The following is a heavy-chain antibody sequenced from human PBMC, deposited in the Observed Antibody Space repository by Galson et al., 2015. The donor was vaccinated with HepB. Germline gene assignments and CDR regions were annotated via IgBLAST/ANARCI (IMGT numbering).Heavy chain of an antibody. Sequence: LSLTCTVSGGSISSSSYYWGWIRQPPGKGLEWIGSIYYSGSTYYNPSLKSRVTISVDTSKNQFSLKLSSVTAADTAVYFCARDAWIRNGMDVWGQGTTVTVSS. CDR3: ARDAWIRNGMDV. V-gene: IGHV4-39*07. CDR2: IYYSGST. J-gene: IGHJ6*02. D-gene: IGHD5-18*01. CDR1: GGSISSSSYY.